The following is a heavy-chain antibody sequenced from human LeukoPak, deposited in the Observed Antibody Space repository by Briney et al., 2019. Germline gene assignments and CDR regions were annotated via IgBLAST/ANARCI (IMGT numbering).Heavy chain of an antibody. J-gene: IGHJ4*02. CDR1: GGSISSYY. CDR2: IFYTGST. Sequence: SETLSLTCTVSGGSISSYYWSWVRQPPGKGLEWIGYIFYTGSTKYGPSLNSRVTISLDTSKNQFSLKLSSVTAADTAVYYCARQPAGYYGKTGYYPYYFDYWGQGSLVTVSS. V-gene: IGHV4-59*08. CDR3: ARQPAGYYGKTGYYPYYFDY. D-gene: IGHD3-22*01.